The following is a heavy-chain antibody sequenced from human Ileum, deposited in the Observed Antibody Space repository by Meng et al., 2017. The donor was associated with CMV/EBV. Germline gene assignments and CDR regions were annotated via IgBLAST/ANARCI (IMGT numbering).Heavy chain of an antibody. D-gene: IGHD1-26*01. CDR1: GGSVRSHY. CDR3: ATSVSSGGKWAYYFDY. CDR2: IYYRGST. J-gene: IGHJ4*02. V-gene: IGHV4-59*02. Sequence: GSLRLSYNVSGGSVRSHYWSWIRHVPGKGLEWLGYIYYRGSTRLNPSLKSRVTMSLDTSKNQISLRLSSVIAADTALYYCATSVSSGGKWAYYFDYWGQGTLVTVSS.